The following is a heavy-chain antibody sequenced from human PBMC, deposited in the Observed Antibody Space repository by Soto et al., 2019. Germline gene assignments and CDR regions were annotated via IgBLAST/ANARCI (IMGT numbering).Heavy chain of an antibody. Sequence: GGSLRLSCAASGFTFDDYAMHWVRQAPGKGLDCVSGISWNSSNINYADSVKGRFTISRDDAKNSLYLQMNGLRAEDTAVYYCARGSHVAAAGTGYNYGLDVWGQGTTVTVSS. CDR2: ISWNSSNI. D-gene: IGHD6-13*01. J-gene: IGHJ6*02. CDR1: GFTFDDYA. CDR3: ARGSHVAAAGTGYNYGLDV. V-gene: IGHV3-9*01.